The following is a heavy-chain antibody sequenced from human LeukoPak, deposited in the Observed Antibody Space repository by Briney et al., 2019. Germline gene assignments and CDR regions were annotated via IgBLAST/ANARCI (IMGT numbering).Heavy chain of an antibody. CDR2: ISSSGSTI. J-gene: IGHJ6*04. Sequence: GGSLRLSCAASGFTFSSYEMNWVRQAPGKGLEWVSYISSSGSTIYYADSVKGRFTTSRDNAKNSLYLQMNGLRAEDTAVYYCARGRGRYCSGGSCYRYYYYYGMDVWGKGTTVTVSS. CDR3: ARGRGRYCSGGSCYRYYYYYGMDV. D-gene: IGHD2-15*01. CDR1: GFTFSSYE. V-gene: IGHV3-48*03.